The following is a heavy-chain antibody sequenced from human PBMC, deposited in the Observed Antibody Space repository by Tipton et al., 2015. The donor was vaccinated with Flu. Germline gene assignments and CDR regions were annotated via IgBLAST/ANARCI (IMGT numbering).Heavy chain of an antibody. CDR3: ATSRTIDY. D-gene: IGHD2-2*01. V-gene: IGHV3-7*01. CDR2: IKQDGSEK. CDR1: GLTFSSNW. Sequence: SLRLSCAATGLTFSSNWMSWIRQAPGKGLEWVAHIKQDGSEKYYVDSVKGRFTISRDNAEDSLYLQMNSLRAEDTAVYYCATSRTIDYWGQGTLVTVSS. J-gene: IGHJ4*02.